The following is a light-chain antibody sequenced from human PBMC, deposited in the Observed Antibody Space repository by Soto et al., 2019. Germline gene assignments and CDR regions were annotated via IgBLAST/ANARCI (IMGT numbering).Light chain of an antibody. J-gene: IGKJ1*01. CDR1: QDISSH. CDR2: AAS. V-gene: IGKV1-9*01. CDR3: LQLNSFPPT. Sequence: DIQLTQSPSFLSASVGDRATITCRASQDISSHLVWFQQESGQAPKLLIYAASTLQSGVPARFTGVGAGTEFTLTISSLEPEDFATYYCLQLNSFPPTFGQGTKVETK.